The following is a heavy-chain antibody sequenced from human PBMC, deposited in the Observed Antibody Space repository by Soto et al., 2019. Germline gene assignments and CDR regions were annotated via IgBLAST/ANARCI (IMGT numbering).Heavy chain of an antibody. J-gene: IGHJ1*01. CDR2: TSYDGSDK. Sequence: QVQLLESGGGVVQPGTSLRVSCVGSGFTFRSYVIHWVRQAPGKGLAWVALTSYDGSDKYYGDSVRGRFTISRDNSRNTVDLQMDSLRLEDTALYYCARWGTTGGLDVWGQGTLVSVSS. CDR1: GFTFRSYV. V-gene: IGHV3-30*19. D-gene: IGHD3-16*01. CDR3: ARWGTTGGLDV.